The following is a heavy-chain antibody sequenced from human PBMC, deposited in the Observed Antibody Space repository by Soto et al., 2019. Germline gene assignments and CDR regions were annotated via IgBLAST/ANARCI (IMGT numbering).Heavy chain of an antibody. J-gene: IGHJ5*02. V-gene: IGHV1-8*01. Sequence: ASVKVSCKASGYTFTSYDINWVRQATGQGLEWMGWMNPNSGNTGYAQKFQGRVTMTEDTSIDTAYMELSSLRSEDTAVYYCATDTNLWFGELSHRPYNWFAPWGQGTLVTVSS. CDR1: GYTFTSYD. CDR2: MNPNSGNT. CDR3: ATDTNLWFGELSHRPYNWFAP. D-gene: IGHD3-10*01.